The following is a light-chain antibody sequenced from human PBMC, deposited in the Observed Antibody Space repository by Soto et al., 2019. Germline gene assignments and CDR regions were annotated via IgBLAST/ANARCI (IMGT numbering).Light chain of an antibody. V-gene: IGKV3-15*01. J-gene: IGKJ3*01. CDR2: GAS. CDR3: QQYNTWPPFT. Sequence: EIVMTQSPATLSVSPGERATLSCRASQSVSSSLAWYQQRPGHAPRLLIYGASTRATGIPARFSGSASGTEFTHTISRLHSEDFAVYYCQQYNTWPPFTFGAATDADIK. CDR1: QSVSSS.